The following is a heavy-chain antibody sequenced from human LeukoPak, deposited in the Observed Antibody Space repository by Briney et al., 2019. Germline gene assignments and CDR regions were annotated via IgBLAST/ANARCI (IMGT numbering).Heavy chain of an antibody. CDR1: GGSISSVTYY. CDR2: IYTSGST. Sequence: SETLSLTCTASGGSISSVTYYWSWIRQPAGKGLEWIGRIYTSGSTNYNPSLKSRVTISLDTSKNQFSLRLTSVTASDTAVYYCARGTSSSSVYYYMDVWGKGTTVTVSS. CDR3: ARGTSSSSVYYYMDV. J-gene: IGHJ6*03. D-gene: IGHD6-6*01. V-gene: IGHV4-61*02.